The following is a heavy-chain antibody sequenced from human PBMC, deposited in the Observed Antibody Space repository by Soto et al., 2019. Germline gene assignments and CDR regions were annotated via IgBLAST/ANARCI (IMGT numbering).Heavy chain of an antibody. CDR3: ARHSPDYYDSSDYYYGMDV. D-gene: IGHD3-22*01. Sequence: SETLSLTCTVSGGSISSSSYYWGWIRQPPGKGLEWIGSIYYSGSTYYNPSLKSRVTISVDTSKNQFSLKLSSVTAADTAVYYCARHSPDYYDSSDYYYGMDVWGQGTTVT. V-gene: IGHV4-39*01. CDR2: IYYSGST. CDR1: GGSISSSSYY. J-gene: IGHJ6*02.